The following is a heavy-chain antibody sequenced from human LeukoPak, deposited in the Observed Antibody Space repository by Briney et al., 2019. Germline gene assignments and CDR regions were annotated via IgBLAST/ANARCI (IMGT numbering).Heavy chain of an antibody. D-gene: IGHD2-21*02. CDR3: ARTGGDYYFDY. J-gene: IGHJ4*02. V-gene: IGHV4-59*01. CDR1: GGSISSYY. CDR2: IYYSGST. Sequence: SETLSLTCTVSGGSISSYYWSWIRQPPGKGLEWSGYIYYSGSTNYNPSLKSRVTISVDTSKNQFSLKLSSVTAADTAVYYCARTGGDYYFDYWGQGTLVTVSS.